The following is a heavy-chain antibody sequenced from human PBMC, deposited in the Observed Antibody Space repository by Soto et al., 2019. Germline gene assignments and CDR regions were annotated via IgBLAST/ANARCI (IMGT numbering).Heavy chain of an antibody. D-gene: IGHD3-22*01. V-gene: IGHV4-59*08. CDR3: ARSVHYYYDSSGYWDY. Sequence: TVSAGTPRTCARSLCRQLPGKGLEWIGYIYYSGSTNYNPSLKSRLTISVDTSKNQFSLKLSSVTAADTAVYYCARSVHYYYDSSGYWDYWGQGSLVTVS. J-gene: IGHJ4*02. CDR2: IYYSGST. CDR1: AGTPRTCA.